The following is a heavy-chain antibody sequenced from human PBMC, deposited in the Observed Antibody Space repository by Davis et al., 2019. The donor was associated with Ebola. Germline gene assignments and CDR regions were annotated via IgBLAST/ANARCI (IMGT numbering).Heavy chain of an antibody. V-gene: IGHV1-18*01. D-gene: IGHD3-10*01. J-gene: IGHJ4*02. CDR3: ARGDEYYGSGSYSPRG. CDR2: ISAYNGNT. Sequence: AASVKVSCKASGYTFTSYGISWVRQAPGQGLEWMGWISAYNGNTNYAQKLQGRVTMTTDTSTSTTYMELRSLRSDDTAVYYCARGDEYYGSGSYSPRGWGQGTLVTVSS. CDR1: GYTFTSYG.